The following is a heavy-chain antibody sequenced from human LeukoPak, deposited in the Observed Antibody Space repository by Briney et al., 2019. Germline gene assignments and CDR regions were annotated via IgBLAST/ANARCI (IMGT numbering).Heavy chain of an antibody. CDR3: ASSETYYYNSSGHYLSHFLDY. D-gene: IGHD3-22*01. J-gene: IGHJ4*02. Sequence: GGSLRLSCTASGFSISPYWMTWVRQAPGKGLEWVANIKEDGSETYYVDSVKGRFTISRDNANNSVHLQMNGLRAEDTAVYFCASSETYYYNSSGHYLSHFLDYWGQGTLVTVSS. V-gene: IGHV3-7*01. CDR1: GFSISPYW. CDR2: IKEDGSET.